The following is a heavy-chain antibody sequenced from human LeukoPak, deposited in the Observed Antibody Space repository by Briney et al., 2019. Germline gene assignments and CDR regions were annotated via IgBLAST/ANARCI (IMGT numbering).Heavy chain of an antibody. J-gene: IGHJ5*02. Sequence: SETLSLTCTVSGGSISSGGYSWSWIRQHPGKGLEWIGYIYYSGSTYYNPSLKSRVTISVDTSKNQFSLKLSSVTAADTAVYYCARVRVTTLWFDPWGQGTLVTVSS. CDR2: IYYSGST. D-gene: IGHD4-17*01. CDR3: ARVRVTTLWFDP. CDR1: GGSISSGGYS. V-gene: IGHV4-31*03.